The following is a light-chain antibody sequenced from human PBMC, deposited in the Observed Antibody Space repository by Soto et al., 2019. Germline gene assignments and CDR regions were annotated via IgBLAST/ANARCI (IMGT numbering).Light chain of an antibody. Sequence: QSALTQPASVSGSPGQSITISCTGTSSDVGSYNLVSWYQQHPGKAPKLMIHEVSNRPSGVSDRFSGSKSGNTASLTISGLQADDEADYYCSSYTSSSTLVFGTGTKVTVL. CDR2: EVS. CDR3: SSYTSSSTLV. V-gene: IGLV2-14*02. CDR1: SSDVGSYNL. J-gene: IGLJ1*01.